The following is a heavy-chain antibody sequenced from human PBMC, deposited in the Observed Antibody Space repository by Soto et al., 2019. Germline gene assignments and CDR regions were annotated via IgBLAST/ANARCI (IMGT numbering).Heavy chain of an antibody. J-gene: IGHJ6*02. CDR1: GGSISRYY. CDR2: IYYSGST. CDR3: ARVFGFGGMDV. D-gene: IGHD3-10*01. V-gene: IGHV4-59*12. Sequence: SETLSLTCTVSGGSISRYYWSWIRHPPGKGLEWIGYIYYSGSTNYNPSLKSRVTISVDTSKNQFSLKLSSVTAADTAVYYCARVFGFGGMDVWGQGTTVTVS.